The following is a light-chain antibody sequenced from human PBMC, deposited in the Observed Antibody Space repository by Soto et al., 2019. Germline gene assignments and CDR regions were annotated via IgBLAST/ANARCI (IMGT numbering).Light chain of an antibody. Sequence: QSLLTQPASVPGSPGQSITISCTGTSSDVGGYNYVSWYQQHPGKAPKLMIYDVSNRPSGVSNRFSGSKSGNTASLTISGLQAEDEADYYCNSYTTSSTYVFGTGTKVTVL. CDR3: NSYTTSSTYV. CDR1: SSDVGGYNY. CDR2: DVS. V-gene: IGLV2-14*01. J-gene: IGLJ1*01.